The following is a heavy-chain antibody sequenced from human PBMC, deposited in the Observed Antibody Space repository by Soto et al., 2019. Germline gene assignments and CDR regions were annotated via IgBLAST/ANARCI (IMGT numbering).Heavy chain of an antibody. D-gene: IGHD3-3*01. CDR1: GFTFSSYG. J-gene: IGHJ6*02. V-gene: IGHV3-33*01. CDR2: IWYDGSNK. Sequence: GGSLRLSCAASGFTFSSYGMHWVRQAPGKGLEWVAVIWYDGSNKYYADSVKGRFTISRDNSKNTLYLQMNSLRAEDTAVYYCARVNRLRFLEWLDYGMDVWGQGTTVTVSS. CDR3: ARVNRLRFLEWLDYGMDV.